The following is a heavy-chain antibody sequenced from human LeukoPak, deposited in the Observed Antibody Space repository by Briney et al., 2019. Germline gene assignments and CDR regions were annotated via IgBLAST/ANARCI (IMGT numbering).Heavy chain of an antibody. Sequence: GGSLRLSCAASGFTFSSYAMSWVRQAPWKGLEWVSAISGSGGSTYYADSVKGRFTISRDNSKNTLYLQMNSLRAEDTAVYYCAKSERALIVVVILDYWGQGTLVTVSS. D-gene: IGHD2-15*01. CDR3: AKSERALIVVVILDY. V-gene: IGHV3-23*01. CDR1: GFTFSSYA. CDR2: ISGSGGST. J-gene: IGHJ4*02.